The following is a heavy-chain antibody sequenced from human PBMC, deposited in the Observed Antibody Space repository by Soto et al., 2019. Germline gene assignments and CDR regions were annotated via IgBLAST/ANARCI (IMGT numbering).Heavy chain of an antibody. J-gene: IGHJ4*02. D-gene: IGHD6-19*01. CDR1: GGSISSYY. Sequence: SETLSLTCTVSGGSISSYYWSWIRQPPGKGLEWIGYIYYSGSTNYNPSLKSRVTISVDTSKNQFSLKLSSVTAADTAVYYCARDSGYSSGWYPFDYWGQGTLVTVSS. CDR3: ARDSGYSSGWYPFDY. CDR2: IYYSGST. V-gene: IGHV4-59*01.